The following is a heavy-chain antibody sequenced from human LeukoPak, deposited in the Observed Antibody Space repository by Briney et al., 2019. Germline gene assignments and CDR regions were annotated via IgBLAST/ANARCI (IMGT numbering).Heavy chain of an antibody. CDR3: ARAGADIVVVPAAMVIGY. J-gene: IGHJ4*02. D-gene: IGHD2-2*01. Sequence: ASVKVSCKASGYTFTGNYMHWVRQAPGQGLEWMGWINPNSGGTNYAQKFQGRVTMTRDTSISTAYMELSRLRSDDTAVYYCARAGADIVVVPAAMVIGYWGQGTLVTVSS. CDR2: INPNSGGT. CDR1: GYTFTGNY. V-gene: IGHV1-2*02.